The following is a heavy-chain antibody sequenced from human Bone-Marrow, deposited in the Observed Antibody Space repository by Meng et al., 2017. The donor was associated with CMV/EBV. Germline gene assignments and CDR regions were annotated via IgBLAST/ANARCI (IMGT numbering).Heavy chain of an antibody. J-gene: IGHJ4*02. D-gene: IGHD4-11*01. V-gene: IGHV3-33*06. Sequence: GGSLRLSCATSGFTFSTFGMHWVRQAPGKGLEWVAVIWSDGSNKYYADSVKGRFTISRDNSKNTLYVQMNSLRGEDTAVYYCAKLDTVTVNSWGQGTLVTVSS. CDR1: GFTFSTFG. CDR2: IWSDGSNK. CDR3: AKLDTVTVNS.